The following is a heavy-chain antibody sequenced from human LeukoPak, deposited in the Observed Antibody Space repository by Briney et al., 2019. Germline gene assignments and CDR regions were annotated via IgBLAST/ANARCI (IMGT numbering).Heavy chain of an antibody. CDR3: ARAGYSSGWYYFDH. CDR2: SKNDGRST. CDR1: GFIFSTYG. J-gene: IGHJ4*02. V-gene: IGHV3-74*01. D-gene: IGHD6-19*01. Sequence: GGSLRLSCAASGFIFSTYGMHWVRQAPGKGLVWVSRSKNDGRSTSYADSVKGRFTISRDSAKNTLFLQMDSLRAEDTAVYYCARAGYSSGWYYFDHWGQGTLVTVSS.